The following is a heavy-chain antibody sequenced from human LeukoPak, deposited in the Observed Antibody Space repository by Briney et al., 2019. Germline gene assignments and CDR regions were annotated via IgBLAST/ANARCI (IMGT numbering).Heavy chain of an antibody. CDR1: TYTFTAYY. J-gene: IGHJ3*02. D-gene: IGHD3-3*01. V-gene: IGHV1-2*02. CDR3: ARDHGGTTMFVDAFDI. CDR2: INPNSGST. Sequence: ASVKVSCKASTYTFTAYYMHWVRQGPGQGLEWMGWINPNSGSTNYAHNFQGRVTMTRDTSISTAYMELSSLRSDDTAVYYCARDHGGTTMFVDAFDIWGQGTMVTVSS.